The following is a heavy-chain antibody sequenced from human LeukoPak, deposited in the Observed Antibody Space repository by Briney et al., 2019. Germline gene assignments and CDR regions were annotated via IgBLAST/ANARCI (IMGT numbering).Heavy chain of an antibody. V-gene: IGHV4-39*07. J-gene: IGHJ1*01. CDR1: GGSISSSSYY. CDR2: IYYSGST. D-gene: IGHD5/OR15-5a*01. CDR3: ARGCLGAEEYFQH. Sequence: SETLSLTCTVSGGSISSSSYYWGWIRQPPGKGLEWIGSIYYSGSTYYNPSLKSRVTISVDTSKNQFSLKLSSVTAADTAVYYCARGCLGAEEYFQHWGQGTLVTVSS.